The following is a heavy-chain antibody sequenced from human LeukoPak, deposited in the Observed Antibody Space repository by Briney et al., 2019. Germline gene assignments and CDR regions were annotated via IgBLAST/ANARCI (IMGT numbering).Heavy chain of an antibody. CDR1: GYTFTGYY. CDR3: VRKSAARRTSEFDY. V-gene: IGHV1-2*02. J-gene: IGHJ4*02. CDR2: ISPNSGGT. D-gene: IGHD6-6*01. Sequence: ASVKVSCKASGYTFTGYYMNWVRQAPGQGLEWMGWISPNSGGTNYAQKFQGRVTMTSDTSINTGYMELSSLKSDDTAVYYCVRKSAARRTSEFDYWGQGSLVTVPS.